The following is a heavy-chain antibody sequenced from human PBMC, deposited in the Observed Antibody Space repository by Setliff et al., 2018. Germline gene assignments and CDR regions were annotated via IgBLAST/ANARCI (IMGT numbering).Heavy chain of an antibody. V-gene: IGHV1-2*06. CDR3: ATVFWSGYYVAEYFQH. J-gene: IGHJ1*01. D-gene: IGHD3-3*01. CDR1: GYTFTGYY. CDR2: INPSSGAT. Sequence: ASVKVSCKASGYTFTGYYMYWVRQAPGQGLEWMGRINPSSGATIYAQKFQGRVTMTEDTSTDTAYMELSSLRSEDTAVYYCATVFWSGYYVAEYFQHWGQGTLVTVSS.